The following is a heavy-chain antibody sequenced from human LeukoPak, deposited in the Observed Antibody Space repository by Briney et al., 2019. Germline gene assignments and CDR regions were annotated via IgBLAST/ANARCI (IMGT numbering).Heavy chain of an antibody. V-gene: IGHV4-39*07. D-gene: IGHD3-10*01. J-gene: IGHJ4*02. Sequence: SETLSLTCTVSGASISSNSYYWGWIRQPPGKGLEWIGSIYHSGSTYYNPSLKSRVTISVDTSKNQFSLKLSSVTAADTAVYYCARDVRFGEFYFDYWGQGTLVTVSS. CDR1: GASISSNSYY. CDR2: IYHSGST. CDR3: ARDVRFGEFYFDY.